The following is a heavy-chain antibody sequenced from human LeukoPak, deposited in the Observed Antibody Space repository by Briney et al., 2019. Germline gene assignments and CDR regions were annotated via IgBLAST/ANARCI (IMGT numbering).Heavy chain of an antibody. CDR2: IYYSGST. V-gene: IGHV4-61*01. D-gene: IGHD3-3*01. J-gene: IGHJ2*01. CDR3: ARTYYDFWSGYYWYFDL. CDR1: GGSISSSSYY. Sequence: PSETLSLTCTVSGGSISSSSYYWSWIRQPPGKGLEWIGYIYYSGSTNYNPSLKSRVTISVDTSKNQFSLKLSSVTAADTAVYYCARTYYDFWSGYYWYFDLWGRGTLVTVSS.